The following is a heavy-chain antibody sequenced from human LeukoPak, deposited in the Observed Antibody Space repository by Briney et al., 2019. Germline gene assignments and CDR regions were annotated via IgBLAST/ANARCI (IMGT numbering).Heavy chain of an antibody. D-gene: IGHD5-18*01. CDR3: ARHNVDTAMGHLFDY. Sequence: GESLKISCKGSGYSFTSYWIGWVRQMPGEGLEWMGIIYPGDSDTRYSPSFQGQVTISADKSISTAYLQWSSLKASDTAMYYCARHNVDTAMGHLFDYWGQGTLVTVSS. J-gene: IGHJ4*02. CDR1: GYSFTSYW. V-gene: IGHV5-51*01. CDR2: IYPGDSDT.